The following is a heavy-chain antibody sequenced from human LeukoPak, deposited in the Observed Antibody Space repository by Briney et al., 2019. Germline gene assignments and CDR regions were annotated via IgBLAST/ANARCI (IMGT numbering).Heavy chain of an antibody. CDR2: INPNNGGT. V-gene: IGHV1-2*02. J-gene: IGHJ5*02. CDR3: ARDVVAAAGTEGWFDP. CDR1: VYTFTGYY. D-gene: IGHD6-13*01. Sequence: ASVKVSCKASVYTFTGYYMHWVRQAPGQGLEWMGWINPNNGGTNYAQNFQGRVTMTRDTSINTAYMELSRLRSDDTAVYYWARDVVAAAGTEGWFDPWGQGTLVTVSS.